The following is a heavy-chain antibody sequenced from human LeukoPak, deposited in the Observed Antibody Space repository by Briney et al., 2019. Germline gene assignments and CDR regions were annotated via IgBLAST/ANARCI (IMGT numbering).Heavy chain of an antibody. CDR3: AKGGYCSGGSCYDDY. CDR1: GFTFSNYA. V-gene: IGHV3-23*01. J-gene: IGHJ4*02. CDR2: ISGSGGST. D-gene: IGHD2-15*01. Sequence: GRSLRLSCAASGFTFSNYAMSWVRQAPGKGLEWVSAISGSGGSTYYADSVKGRFTISRDNSKNTLYLQMNSLRAEDTALYYCAKGGYCSGGSCYDDYWGQGTLVTVSS.